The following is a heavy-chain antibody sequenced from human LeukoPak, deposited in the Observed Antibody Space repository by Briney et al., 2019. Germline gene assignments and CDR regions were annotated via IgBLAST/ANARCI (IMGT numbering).Heavy chain of an antibody. Sequence: GGSLRLSCAASGFTFSNYSMKLVRQAPGKGLEWVSSISSSSSYIYYADSVKGRFTISRDNAKNSLYLQMNSLRAEDTAVYYCATIPGYSSGWFDYWGQGTLVTVSS. J-gene: IGHJ4*02. CDR2: ISSSSSYI. CDR3: ATIPGYSSGWFDY. CDR1: GFTFSNYS. V-gene: IGHV3-21*01. D-gene: IGHD6-19*01.